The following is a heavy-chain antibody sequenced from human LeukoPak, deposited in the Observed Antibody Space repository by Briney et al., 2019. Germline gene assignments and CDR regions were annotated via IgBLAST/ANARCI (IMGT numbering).Heavy chain of an antibody. V-gene: IGHV1-69*06. Sequence: GASVKVSCKASGGTFSSYAISWVRQAPGQGLEWMGGIVPIYGTTNYAQKFQARVTITAVTSTSTAYMELSSLTSEDTAVYYCARDRWPVTRIHYYYSMDVWGKGTTVTVSS. J-gene: IGHJ6*03. CDR3: ARDRWPVTRIHYYYSMDV. CDR1: GGTFSSYA. D-gene: IGHD4-17*01. CDR2: IVPIYGTT.